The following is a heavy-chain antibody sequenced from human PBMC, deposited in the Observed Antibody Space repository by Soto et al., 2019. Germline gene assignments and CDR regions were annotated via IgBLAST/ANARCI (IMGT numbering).Heavy chain of an antibody. J-gene: IGHJ4*02. CDR1: GYTFTSYA. Sequence: ASVKVSCKASGYTFTSYAMHWVRQAPGQRLEWMGWINAGNGNTKYSQKFQGRVTITRDTSASTAYMELSSLRSEDTAVYYCARVGGYYFDSSGSDYWGQGTLVTVSS. CDR2: INAGNGNT. V-gene: IGHV1-3*01. D-gene: IGHD3-22*01. CDR3: ARVGGYYFDSSGSDY.